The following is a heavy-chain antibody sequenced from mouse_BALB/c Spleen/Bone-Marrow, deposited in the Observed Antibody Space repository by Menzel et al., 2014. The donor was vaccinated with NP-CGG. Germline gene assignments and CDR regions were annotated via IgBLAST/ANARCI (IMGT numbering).Heavy chain of an antibody. CDR3: ARRDDGYYTY. J-gene: IGHJ3*01. Sequence: EVQRVESGAELVKPGASVKLSCTASSFNIKDTYMHWVKQRPEQGLEWIGRIDPANGNTKYDPKFQGKATITADTSSNTAYLQLSSLTSEDTAVYYCARRDDGYYTYWGQGTLVTVSA. CDR2: IDPANGNT. D-gene: IGHD2-3*01. CDR1: SFNIKDTY. V-gene: IGHV14-3*02.